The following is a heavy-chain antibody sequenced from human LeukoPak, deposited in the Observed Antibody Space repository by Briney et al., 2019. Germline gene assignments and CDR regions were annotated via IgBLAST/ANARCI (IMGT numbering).Heavy chain of an antibody. CDR1: GDSVSSNSAA. CDR3: ARVDQWPPSGWFDP. J-gene: IGHJ5*02. D-gene: IGHD6-19*01. V-gene: IGHV6-1*01. CDR2: TYYRSKWYD. Sequence: SQTLSLTCAISGDSVSSNSAAWNWIRQSPSRGLEWLGRTYYRSKWYDDYAVSVRSRITISPGTSKNQFSLQLSSVTPEDTAVYYCARVDQWPPSGWFDPWGQGIRVTVSS.